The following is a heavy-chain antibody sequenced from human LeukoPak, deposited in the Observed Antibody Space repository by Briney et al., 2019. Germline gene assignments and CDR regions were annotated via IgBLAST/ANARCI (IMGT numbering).Heavy chain of an antibody. CDR1: GFTFGGYG. CDR2: IWYDGGKK. V-gene: IGHV3-33*01. D-gene: IGHD4-23*01. Sequence: GGSLRLSCSASGFTFGGYGRHWVRQVPGKGLEWVAVIWYDGGKKYYADSVKGRFTISRDNSKTTLYLQMHSLRAEDTAVYHCARATPSYGGKSGLFEFSGQRTLVTVSS. CDR3: ARATPSYGGKSGLFEF. J-gene: IGHJ4*02.